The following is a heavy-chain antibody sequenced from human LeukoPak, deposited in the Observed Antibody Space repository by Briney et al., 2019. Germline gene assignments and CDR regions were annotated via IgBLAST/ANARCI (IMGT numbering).Heavy chain of an antibody. Sequence: PGGFLRLSCAASGFTFSSYWMSWVRQAPGKGLEWVANIKQDGSEKYYVDSVKGRFTISRDNAKNSLYLQMNSLRAEDTAVYYCARDLIPAVDTSNWFDPWGQGTLVTVSS. CDR3: ARDLIPAVDTSNWFDP. CDR1: GFTFSSYW. CDR2: IKQDGSEK. D-gene: IGHD6-19*01. J-gene: IGHJ5*02. V-gene: IGHV3-7*03.